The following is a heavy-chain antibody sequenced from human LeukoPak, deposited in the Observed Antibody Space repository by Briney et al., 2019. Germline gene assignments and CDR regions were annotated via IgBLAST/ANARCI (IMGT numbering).Heavy chain of an antibody. V-gene: IGHV4-34*01. J-gene: IGHJ6*03. CDR2: INHSGST. CDR1: GGSFSGYY. Sequence: SETLSLTCAVYGGSFSGYYWSWIRQPPGKGLEWIEEINHSGSTNYNPSLKSRVTTSVDTSKNQFSLKLSSVTAADTAVYYCVRGARNYGYYYYYYMDVWGKGTTVTVSS. D-gene: IGHD1-7*01. CDR3: VRGARNYGYYYYYYMDV.